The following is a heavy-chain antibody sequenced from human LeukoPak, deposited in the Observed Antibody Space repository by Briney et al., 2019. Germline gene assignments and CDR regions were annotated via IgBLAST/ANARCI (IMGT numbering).Heavy chain of an antibody. Sequence: GGSLRLSCAASGFTFSSYAMHWVRQAPGKGLEWVAVISYDGSNKYYADSVKGRFTISRDNSKNTLYLQMNSLRAEDTAVYYCARGGYSSGLVNAWFDPWGQGNLVTVSS. CDR1: GFTFSSYA. D-gene: IGHD6-19*01. J-gene: IGHJ5*02. V-gene: IGHV3-30*04. CDR2: ISYDGSNK. CDR3: ARGGYSSGLVNAWFDP.